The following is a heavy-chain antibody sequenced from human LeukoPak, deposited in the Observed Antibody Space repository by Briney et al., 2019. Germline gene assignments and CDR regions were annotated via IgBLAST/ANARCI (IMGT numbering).Heavy chain of an antibody. D-gene: IGHD4-17*01. CDR1: GYTFTSYD. V-gene: IGHV1-8*01. CDR2: MNPNSGNT. J-gene: IGHJ4*02. Sequence: ASVKVSCKASGYTFTSYDINWVRQATGQGLEWMGWMNPNSGNTGYAQKFQGRVTMTRDTSISTAYMELSRLRSDDTAVYYCARTNYGDYRFDYWGQGTLVTVSS. CDR3: ARTNYGDYRFDY.